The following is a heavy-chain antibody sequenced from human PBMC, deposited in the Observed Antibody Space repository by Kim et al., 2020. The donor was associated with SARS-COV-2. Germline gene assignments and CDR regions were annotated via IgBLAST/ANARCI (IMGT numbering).Heavy chain of an antibody. J-gene: IGHJ4*02. CDR2: ISGSGDNT. Sequence: GGSLRLSCAASGFTFSSYAMSWVRQAPGKGLEWVSVISGSGDNTCYADSVKGRFTISRDNSKNTLYLQMNSLRAEDTAVYYCAKSTFDIVVVPAAPDRDYWGQGTLVTVSS. CDR3: AKSTFDIVVVPAAPDRDY. D-gene: IGHD2-2*01. V-gene: IGHV3-23*01. CDR1: GFTFSSYA.